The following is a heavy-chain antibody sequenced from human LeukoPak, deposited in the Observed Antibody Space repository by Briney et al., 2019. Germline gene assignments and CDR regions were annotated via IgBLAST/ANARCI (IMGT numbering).Heavy chain of an antibody. CDR2: IYYSGST. V-gene: IGHV4-59*08. CDR1: GGSISSYY. J-gene: IGHJ4*02. Sequence: PSETLSLTCTVSGGSISSYYWSWIRQPPGKGLEWMGYIYYSGSTNYNPSLKSRVTISVDTSKNQFSLKLSSVTAADTAVYYCARSRSPRIVATTPGYFDYWGQGTLVTVSS. CDR3: ARSRSPRIVATTPGYFDY. D-gene: IGHD5-12*01.